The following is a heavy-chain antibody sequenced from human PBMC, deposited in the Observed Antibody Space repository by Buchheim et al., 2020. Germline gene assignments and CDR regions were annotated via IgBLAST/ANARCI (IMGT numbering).Heavy chain of an antibody. CDR3: TRLDGYPDPFDY. CDR1: GFTFSGSA. V-gene: IGHV3-73*01. D-gene: IGHD5-24*01. Sequence: EVQLVESGGGLVQPGGSLTLPCAASGFTFSGSAMHWVRQASGKGLEWVGRIRSKANSYAAAYAASVKGRFTISRDDSTNTGFLQMNSLKTEDTAVYYCTRLDGYPDPFDYWGQGTL. CDR2: IRSKANSYAA. J-gene: IGHJ4*02.